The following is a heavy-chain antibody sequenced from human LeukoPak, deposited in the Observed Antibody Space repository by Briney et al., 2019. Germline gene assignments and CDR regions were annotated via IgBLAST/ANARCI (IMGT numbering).Heavy chain of an antibody. D-gene: IGHD3-22*01. V-gene: IGHV3-30*03. CDR1: GFTFISYG. CDR2: ISYDGSNK. CDR3: ARESRGVDYYDSSGYYALDY. J-gene: IGHJ4*02. Sequence: GGSLRLSCAASGFTFISYGMHWVRQAPGKGLEWVAVISYDGSNKYYADSVKGRFTISRDNSKNTLYLQMNSLRADDTAVYYCARESRGVDYYDSSGYYALDYWGQGTLVTVSS.